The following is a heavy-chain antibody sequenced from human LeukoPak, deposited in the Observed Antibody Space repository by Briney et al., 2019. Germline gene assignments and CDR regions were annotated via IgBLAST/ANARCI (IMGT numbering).Heavy chain of an antibody. CDR3: ARTKVVMWQQLVHYYYYGMDV. D-gene: IGHD6-13*01. CDR1: GFTFSSYW. V-gene: IGHV3-74*01. CDR2: ISSDGSST. J-gene: IGHJ6*02. Sequence: PGGSLRLSCAASGFTFSSYWMNWVRQAPGKGLVWVSRISSDGSSTIYADSVKGRFTISRDNAKNTLYLQMNSLRAEDMAVYYCARTKVVMWQQLVHYYYYGMDVWGQGTTVTVSS.